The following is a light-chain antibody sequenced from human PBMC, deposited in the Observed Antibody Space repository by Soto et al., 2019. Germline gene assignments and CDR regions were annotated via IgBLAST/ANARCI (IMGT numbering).Light chain of an antibody. CDR3: QHYNSYSEA. V-gene: IGKV1-5*03. CDR1: QTISSW. CDR2: KAS. Sequence: DIQMTQSPSTLSGSVGDRVTITCRASQTISSWLAWYQQKPGKAPKLLIYKASTLKSGVPSRFSGSGSGTELTLTIGSLQPDDFGTYYCQHYNSYSEAFGQGTKVELK. J-gene: IGKJ1*01.